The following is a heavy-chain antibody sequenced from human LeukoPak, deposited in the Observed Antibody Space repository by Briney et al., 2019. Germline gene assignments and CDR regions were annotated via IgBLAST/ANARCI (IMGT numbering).Heavy chain of an antibody. V-gene: IGHV1-69*13. CDR1: GGTFSSYA. CDR2: IIPIFGTA. Sequence: SVKVSCKASGGTFSSYAISWVRQAPGQGLEWMGGIIPIFGTANYAQKFQGRVTITADESTSTAYMELSSLRSEDTAVYYCASGADISSGLSYYYYYGMDVWGQGTTVTVSS. CDR3: ASGADISSGLSYYYYYGMDV. J-gene: IGHJ6*02. D-gene: IGHD6-19*01.